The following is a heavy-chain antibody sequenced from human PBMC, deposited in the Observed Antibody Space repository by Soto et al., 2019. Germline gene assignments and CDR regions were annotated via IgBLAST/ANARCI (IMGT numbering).Heavy chain of an antibody. CDR1: GYSFTSYW. D-gene: IGHD3-22*01. CDR3: ARRPGGSGFYYGMDA. J-gene: IGHJ6*02. CDR2: IYPGDSDT. V-gene: IGHV5-51*01. Sequence: GESLKISCKGSGYSFTSYWIGWVRQMPGKGLEWMGIIYPGDSDTRYSPSFQGQVTISADKSISTAYLQWSSLKASDTAMYYCARRPGGSGFYYGMDAWGQGATVTVSS.